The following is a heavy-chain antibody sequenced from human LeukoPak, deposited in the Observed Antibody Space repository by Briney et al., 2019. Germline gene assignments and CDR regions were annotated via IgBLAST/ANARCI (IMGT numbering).Heavy chain of an antibody. CDR1: GGTFISYA. CDR2: IIPIFGTA. CDR3: ARDSSSSWYPVTEYYYFDY. Sequence: SVKVSCKASGGTFISYAISWVRQAPGQGLEWMGGIIPIFGTANYAQKFQGRVTITADESTSTAYMELSSLRSDDTAVYYCARDSSSSWYPVTEYYYFDYWGQGTLVTVSS. V-gene: IGHV1-69*13. D-gene: IGHD6-13*01. J-gene: IGHJ4*02.